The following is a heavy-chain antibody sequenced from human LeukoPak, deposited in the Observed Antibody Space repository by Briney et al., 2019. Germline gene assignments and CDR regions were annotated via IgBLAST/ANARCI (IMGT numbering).Heavy chain of an antibody. CDR1: GYTFTSYY. CDR2: INPSGGST. CDR3: ARVTEWELLLDY. J-gene: IGHJ4*02. D-gene: IGHD1-26*01. V-gene: IGHV1-46*03. Sequence: ASVKVSFKASGYTFTSYYMHWVRQAPGQGLEWMGIINPSGGSTSYAQKFQGRVTMTRDTSTSTVYMELSSLRSEDTAVYYCARVTEWELLLDYWGQGTLVTVSS.